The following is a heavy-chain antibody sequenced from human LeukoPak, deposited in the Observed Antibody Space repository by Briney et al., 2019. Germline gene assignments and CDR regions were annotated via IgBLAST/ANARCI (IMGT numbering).Heavy chain of an antibody. Sequence: GGSLRLSCAASGFTFSSYGMHWVCQAPGKGLEWVAVISYDGSNKYYADSVKGRFTISRDNSKNTLYLQMNSLRAEDTAVYYCAKDRYGSGNDWGQRTLVTVSS. CDR1: GFTFSSYG. V-gene: IGHV3-30*18. D-gene: IGHD3-10*01. J-gene: IGHJ4*02. CDR3: AKDRYGSGND. CDR2: ISYDGSNK.